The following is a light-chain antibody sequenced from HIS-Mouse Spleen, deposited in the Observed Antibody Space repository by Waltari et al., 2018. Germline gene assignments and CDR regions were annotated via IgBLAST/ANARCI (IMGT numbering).Light chain of an antibody. CDR3: SSYAGSNNFNVV. J-gene: IGLJ2*01. Sequence: QSALTQPPSASGSPGQSVTISCTGTSSDVGGYNYVPWYQQHPGKAPKLMIYGVSKRPSGVPARFSGSKSGNTASLTVSGLQAEDEADYYCSSYAGSNNFNVVFGGGTKLTVL. CDR2: GVS. CDR1: SSDVGGYNY. V-gene: IGLV2-8*01.